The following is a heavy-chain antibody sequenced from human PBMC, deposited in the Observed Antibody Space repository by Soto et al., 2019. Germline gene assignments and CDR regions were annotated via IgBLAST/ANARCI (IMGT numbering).Heavy chain of an antibody. V-gene: IGHV4-59*01. CDR3: ARSLFGPGWTLQS. D-gene: IGHD1-1*01. CDR2: VYHTGTT. Sequence: SETLSLTCDVSGASITTYYWSCIRQAPGKGLEWIGNVYHTGTTDYNSSLKSRVTISVDTSKNQFSLNMNSVTAADTAVYYCARSLFGPGWTLQSWGQGALVNVS. J-gene: IGHJ5*02. CDR1: GASITTYY.